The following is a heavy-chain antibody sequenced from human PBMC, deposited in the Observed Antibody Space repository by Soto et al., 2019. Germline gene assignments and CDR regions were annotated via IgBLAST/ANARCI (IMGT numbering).Heavy chain of an antibody. CDR3: AKDVGHWVETCDY. CDR2: ISAGGGGT. V-gene: IGHV3-23*01. Sequence: GGSLILSCAGSGFTLTRSAVSWVRQAPGKGLEWVSGISAGGGGTYYADSVKGRFTLSRDVAKNTVDLQMKGLRVEDTAVYYCAKDVGHWVETCDYWGPGKLVTVSS. D-gene: IGHD2-21*02. J-gene: IGHJ4*01. CDR1: GFTLTRSA.